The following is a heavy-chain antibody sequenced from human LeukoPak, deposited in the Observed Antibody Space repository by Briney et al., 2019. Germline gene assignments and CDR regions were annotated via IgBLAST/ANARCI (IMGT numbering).Heavy chain of an antibody. J-gene: IGHJ4*02. CDR2: TYHRSKWYN. V-gene: IGHV6-1*01. D-gene: IGHD3-10*01. Sequence: SQTLSLTCVISGDSVSSNTATWNWIRQSPSGGLEWLGRTYHRSKWYNDYAVSVKSRMTINPDTSKNQFSLQLNSVTPQDTSVYYCERTSGGDFDYWGQGTLVTVSS. CDR1: GDSVSSNTAT. CDR3: ERTSGGDFDY.